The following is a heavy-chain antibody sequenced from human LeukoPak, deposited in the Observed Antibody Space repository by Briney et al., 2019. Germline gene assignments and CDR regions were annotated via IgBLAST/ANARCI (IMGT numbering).Heavy chain of an antibody. CDR1: GFTFSSYW. D-gene: IGHD3-22*01. J-gene: IGHJ4*02. V-gene: IGHV3-74*01. Sequence: PGGSLRLSCAASGFTFSSYWMHWVRQAPGKGLVWVSRINSDGSTTSYADSVNGPFTISRDNAKNTLYLQMNSLRAEDTAVYYCATYYYDSSGYYRNWGQGTLVTVSS. CDR2: INSDGSTT. CDR3: ATYYYDSSGYYRN.